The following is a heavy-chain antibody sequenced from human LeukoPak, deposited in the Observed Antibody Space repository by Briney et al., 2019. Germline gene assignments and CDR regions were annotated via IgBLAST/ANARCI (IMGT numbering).Heavy chain of an antibody. J-gene: IGHJ6*02. CDR3: AREMATIEMGDFYYYYGMDV. Sequence: GASVKVSCKASGYTFTSYGISWVRQAPGQGLDWMGWISAYNGNTNYAEKLQGRVTMTRDTSTSTAYMELSSLRSEDTAVYYCAREMATIEMGDFYYYYGMDVWGQGTTVTVSS. V-gene: IGHV1-18*01. CDR1: GYTFTSYG. CDR2: ISAYNGNT. D-gene: IGHD5-24*01.